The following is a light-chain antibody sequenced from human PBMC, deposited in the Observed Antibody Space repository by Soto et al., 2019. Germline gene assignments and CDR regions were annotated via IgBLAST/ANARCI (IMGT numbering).Light chain of an antibody. J-gene: IGKJ1*01. Sequence: EIVLTQSPGTLSLSPGERATLSCRASQSVTNTYLAWYQQKPGQAPRLLIYAAASRATGIPDRFSASESGTDFTLTISRLEPEDFAVYYCQQYGDLPWTFGQGTKVEIK. V-gene: IGKV3-20*01. CDR1: QSVTNTY. CDR3: QQYGDLPWT. CDR2: AAA.